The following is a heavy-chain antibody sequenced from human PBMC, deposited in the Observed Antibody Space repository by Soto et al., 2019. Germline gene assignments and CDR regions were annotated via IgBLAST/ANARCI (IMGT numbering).Heavy chain of an antibody. D-gene: IGHD6-13*01. CDR1: GFTFSSYW. V-gene: IGHV3-7*03. CDR2: IKQDGSEK. Sequence: GGSLRLSCAASGFTFSSYWMSWVRQAPGKGLEWVANIKQDGSEKYYVDSVKGRFTISRDNAKNSLYLQMNSLRAEDTAVYYCASSVAAGPDAFDIWGQGTMVTVSS. J-gene: IGHJ3*02. CDR3: ASSVAAGPDAFDI.